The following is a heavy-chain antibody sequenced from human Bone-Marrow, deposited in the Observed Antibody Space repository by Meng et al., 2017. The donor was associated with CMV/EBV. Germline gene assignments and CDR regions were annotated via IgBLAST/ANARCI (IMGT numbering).Heavy chain of an antibody. CDR1: TGYY. CDR2: INPTSGGT. Sequence: TGYYMHWVRQAPGQGLEWMGWINPTSGGTNYAQKFQGRVTMTRDTSISTAYMELSRLRSDDTAVYYCARDIVVVVAADYYYYYGMDVWGQGTTVTVSS. CDR3: ARDIVVVVAADYYYYYGMDV. D-gene: IGHD2-15*01. J-gene: IGHJ6*02. V-gene: IGHV1-2*02.